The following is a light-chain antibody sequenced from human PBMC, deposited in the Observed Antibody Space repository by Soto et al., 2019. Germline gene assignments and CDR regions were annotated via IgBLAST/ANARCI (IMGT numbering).Light chain of an antibody. Sequence: QSVLTQPPSVSGAPGQRVTISCTGSSSNIGAGYDVHWYQQLPGTAPKLLIYGNTNRPSGVPDRFSGSKSGTSASLAITGLQGEDEAGYYCLSFVSSLSGGVFGGGTKLTVL. CDR1: SSNIGAGYD. J-gene: IGLJ3*02. CDR3: LSFVSSLSGGV. CDR2: GNT. V-gene: IGLV1-40*01.